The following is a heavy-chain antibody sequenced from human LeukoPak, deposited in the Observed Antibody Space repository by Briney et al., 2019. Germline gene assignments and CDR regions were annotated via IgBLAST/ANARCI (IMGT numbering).Heavy chain of an antibody. V-gene: IGHV1-24*01. CDR1: GYTLTELS. CDR2: FDPEDGET. J-gene: IGHJ4*02. Sequence: ASVKVSCKVSGYTLTELSMHWVRQAPGKGLEWMGGFDPEDGETIYAQKFQGRVTITADESTSTAYMELSSLRSEDTAVYYCAEPLQDDWGQGTLVTVSS. D-gene: IGHD1-26*01. CDR3: AEPLQDD.